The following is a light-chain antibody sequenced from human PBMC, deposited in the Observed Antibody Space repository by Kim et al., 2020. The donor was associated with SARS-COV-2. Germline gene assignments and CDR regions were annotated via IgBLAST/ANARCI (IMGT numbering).Light chain of an antibody. J-gene: IGKJ4*01. CDR3: QQYGSSPLT. V-gene: IGKV3-20*01. Sequence: SPGESATLSCRASQSVSSSYLAWYQQKPGQAPRLLIYGASSRATGIPDRFSGSGSGTDFTLTISRLEPEDFVVYYCQQYGSSPLTFGGGTKVDIK. CDR1: QSVSSSY. CDR2: GAS.